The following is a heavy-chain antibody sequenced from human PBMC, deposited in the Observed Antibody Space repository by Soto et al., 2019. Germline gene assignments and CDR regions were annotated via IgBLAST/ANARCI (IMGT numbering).Heavy chain of an antibody. CDR1: GGTFSSYA. Sequence: SVKVSCKASGGTFSSYAIRWVRQAPGQGLEWMGGIIPIFGTANYAQKFQGRVTITGDQSTSTAYMELSSLRSEDTAVYYCARRKGTTFYYYYGMDVWGQGTTVTVSS. V-gene: IGHV1-69*13. CDR3: ARRKGTTFYYYYGMDV. CDR2: IIPIFGTA. D-gene: IGHD4-17*01. J-gene: IGHJ6*02.